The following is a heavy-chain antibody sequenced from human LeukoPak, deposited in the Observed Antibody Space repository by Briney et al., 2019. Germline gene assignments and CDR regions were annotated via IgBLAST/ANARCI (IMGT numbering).Heavy chain of an antibody. CDR3: AVSGCSSTSCYDGIDAFDI. CDR2: INPNSGGT. CDR1: GYTFTGYY. D-gene: IGHD2-2*01. V-gene: IGHV1-2*02. J-gene: IGHJ3*02. Sequence: ASVKVSFKASGYTFTGYYMHWVRQAPGQGLEWMGWINPNSGGTNYAQKFQGRVTMTRDTSISTAYMELSRLRSDDTAVYYCAVSGCSSTSCYDGIDAFDIWGAGTMVTVSS.